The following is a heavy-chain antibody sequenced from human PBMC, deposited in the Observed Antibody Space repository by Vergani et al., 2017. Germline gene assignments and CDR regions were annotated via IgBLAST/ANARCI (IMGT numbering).Heavy chain of an antibody. D-gene: IGHD3-10*01. CDR3: ARDRTMVRGVINRGDAFDI. CDR2: IIPIFGTA. V-gene: IGHV1-69*01. Sequence: QVRLVQSGAEVKKPGSSVKVSCKSSGGIFSSYAISWVRQATGQGLECMGGIIPIFGTANYAQTFQGRVTITADDSTSTAYMELSTLRAEDTAVYYGARDRTMVRGVINRGDAFDIWCQGTMVTVSS. CDR1: GGIFSSYA. J-gene: IGHJ3*02.